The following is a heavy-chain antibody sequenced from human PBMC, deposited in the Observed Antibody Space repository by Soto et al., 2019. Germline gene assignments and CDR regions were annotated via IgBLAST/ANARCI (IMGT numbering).Heavy chain of an antibody. V-gene: IGHV1-3*01. J-gene: IGHJ4*02. D-gene: IGHD1-1*01. CDR2: INPGDGYT. Sequence: ASVKVSCKASGYTFTNYAIHWVRQAPGQRLEWMGWINPGDGYTKYSQNFQGRVTITRDTSANTAYMELSNLRSEDTAVYYCARDLSGNHDSWGQGTLVTVSS. CDR1: GYTFTNYA. CDR3: ARDLSGNHDS.